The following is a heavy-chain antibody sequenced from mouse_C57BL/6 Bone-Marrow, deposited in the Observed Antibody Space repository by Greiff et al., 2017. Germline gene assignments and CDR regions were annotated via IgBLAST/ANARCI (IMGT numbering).Heavy chain of an antibody. CDR1: GYTFTSYW. J-gene: IGHJ4*01. D-gene: IGHD2-4*01. CDR2: IHPKSGST. Sequence: VQLQQPGAELVKPGASVKLSCKASGYTFTSYWMHWVKQRPGQGLEWIGMIHPKSGSTNYNEKFKSKATLTVDKSSSTAYMQLSSLTSEDSAVYYCALYYDYDGAMGYWGQGTSVTVSS. CDR3: ALYYDYDGAMGY. V-gene: IGHV1-64*01.